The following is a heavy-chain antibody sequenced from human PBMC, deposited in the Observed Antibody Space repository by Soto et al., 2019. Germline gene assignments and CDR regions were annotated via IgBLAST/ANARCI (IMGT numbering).Heavy chain of an antibody. D-gene: IGHD5-18*01. V-gene: IGHV3-15*01. Sequence: GGSLRLSCAASGSTFSSYGMHWVRQAPGKGLEWVAGIKSNTAGGTTDFAALVKGRFTISRDDSQNTLYLQMDSLKTEDTAVYYCSHGYYQYFNSWGPGTLVTVSS. CDR1: GSTFSSYG. CDR3: SHGYYQYFNS. J-gene: IGHJ4*02. CDR2: IKSNTAGGTT.